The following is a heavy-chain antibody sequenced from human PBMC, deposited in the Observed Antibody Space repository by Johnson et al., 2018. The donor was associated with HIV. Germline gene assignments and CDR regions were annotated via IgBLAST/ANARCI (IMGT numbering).Heavy chain of an antibody. D-gene: IGHD1-26*01. CDR2: ISSSGSLT. CDR1: GFTLSDYY. CDR3: ARGELRVGAFDI. J-gene: IGHJ3*02. Sequence: QVQLVESGGGLVKPGGSLRLSCAASGFTLSDYYMSWIRQAPGKGLEWLSYISSSGSLTYYADSVEGRFTISRDNSKNTLYLQMNSLRAEDTAVYYCARGELRVGAFDIWGQGTMVTVSS. V-gene: IGHV3-11*01.